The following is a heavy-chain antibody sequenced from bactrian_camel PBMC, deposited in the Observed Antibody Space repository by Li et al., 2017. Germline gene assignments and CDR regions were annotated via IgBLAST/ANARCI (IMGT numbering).Heavy chain of an antibody. J-gene: IGHJ4*01. Sequence: VQLVESGGGSVQAGGSLRLSCAASGYTGSDICMAWFRQAPGKEREGIASIYSGSDRYYVDSVKGRFAISQANAQNTVSLQMNSLKPEDSGMYYCAAGERIMVGLWLECPSKDSQYKHWGQGTQVTVS. D-gene: IGHD1*01. CDR1: GYTGSDIC. V-gene: IGHV3S40*01. CDR3: AAGERIMVGLWLECPSKDSQYKH. CDR2: IYSGSDR.